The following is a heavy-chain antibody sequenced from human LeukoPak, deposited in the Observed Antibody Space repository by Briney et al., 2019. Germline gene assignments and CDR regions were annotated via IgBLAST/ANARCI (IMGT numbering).Heavy chain of an antibody. Sequence: QPGGSVRLSCVGSGFIFSRFVVIWVRQAPGRGRGWVSGIHGNGETTYYGDSVKGRFTNSRDNSKRQLYLQMNSLRVEDTAEYFCGRDPNGDYVGAFEFWGQGTKVAVSS. CDR3: GRDPNGDYVGAFEF. CDR2: IHGNGETT. CDR1: GFIFSRFV. J-gene: IGHJ3*01. V-gene: IGHV3-23*01. D-gene: IGHD3-16*01.